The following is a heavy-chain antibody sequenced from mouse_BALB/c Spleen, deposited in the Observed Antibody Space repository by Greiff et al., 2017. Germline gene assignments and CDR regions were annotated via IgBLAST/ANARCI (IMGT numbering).Heavy chain of an antibody. J-gene: IGHJ2*01. CDR2: ISNGGGST. CDR3: ARHSVNSYYFDY. CDR1: GFTFSSYT. V-gene: IGHV5-12-2*01. D-gene: IGHD1-3*01. Sequence: EVHLVESGGGLVQPGGSLKLSCAASGFTFSSYTMSWVRQTPEKRLEWVAYISNGGGSTYYPDTVKGRFTISRDNAKNTLYLQMSSLKSEDTAMYYCARHSVNSYYFDYWGQGTTLTVSS.